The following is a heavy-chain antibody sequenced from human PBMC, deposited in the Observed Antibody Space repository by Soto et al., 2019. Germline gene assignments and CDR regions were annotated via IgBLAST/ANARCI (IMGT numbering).Heavy chain of an antibody. Sequence: EVQLVESGGGLVKPGGSLRLSCAASGFTFSNAWMSWVRQAPGKGLEWVGRIKSKTDGGTTDYAAPVKGRFTISRDDSKNTLYLQMNSLKTEDTVVYYCTTEPVVPVTVTLDYWGQGTLVTVSS. D-gene: IGHD2-2*01. CDR2: IKSKTDGGTT. CDR3: TTEPVVPVTVTLDY. CDR1: GFTFSNAW. V-gene: IGHV3-15*01. J-gene: IGHJ4*02.